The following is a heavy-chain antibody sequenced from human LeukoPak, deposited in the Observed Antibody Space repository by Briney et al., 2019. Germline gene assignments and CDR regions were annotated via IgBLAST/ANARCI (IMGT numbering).Heavy chain of an antibody. Sequence: ASVKVSCKTSGYTFTGYYMHWVRQAPGQGLEWMGWINPNSGGTNYAQKFQGRVTMTRDTSISTAYMELSRLKASDTAMYYCARHPHVEMATNIDYWGQGTLVTVSS. J-gene: IGHJ4*02. D-gene: IGHD5-24*01. CDR2: INPNSGGT. V-gene: IGHV1-2*02. CDR3: ARHPHVEMATNIDY. CDR1: GYTFTGYY.